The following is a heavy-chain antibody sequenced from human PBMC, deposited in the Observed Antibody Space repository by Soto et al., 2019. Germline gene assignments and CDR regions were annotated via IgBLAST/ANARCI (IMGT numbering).Heavy chain of an antibody. J-gene: IGHJ3*02. CDR2: INYSGSN. V-gene: IGHV4-34*01. CDR3: ARGGSSDWQVAFDI. D-gene: IGHD6-19*01. CDR1: DGSFSTYY. Sequence: PAETLSLTCAVDDGSFSTYYLNWLRQSPGKGLEWIGKINYSGSNNYNPSLKSRVTISIDMSKNQVSLKLTSVTAADTAVYFCARGGSSDWQVAFDIWGQGTTVTVSS.